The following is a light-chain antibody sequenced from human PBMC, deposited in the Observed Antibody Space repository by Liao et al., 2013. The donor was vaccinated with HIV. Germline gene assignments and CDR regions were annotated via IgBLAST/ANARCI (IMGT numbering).Light chain of an antibody. J-gene: IGLJ1*01. Sequence: SYELTQPPSVSVSPGQTASITCSGDNLGDKYACWYQQRPGQSPVLVMYQDNKRPSGIPERFSGSNSGNTATLTISGTQPMDEADYYCQAWDSSSYVFGTGTKVTV. CDR3: QAWDSSSYV. V-gene: IGLV3-1*01. CDR1: NLGDKY. CDR2: QDN.